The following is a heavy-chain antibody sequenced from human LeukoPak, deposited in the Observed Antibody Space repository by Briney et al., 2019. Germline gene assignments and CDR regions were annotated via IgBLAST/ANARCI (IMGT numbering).Heavy chain of an antibody. V-gene: IGHV1-69*13. CDR2: IIPIFGTA. CDR1: GYTFTGYY. CDR3: ARDQARDSSAPNYYYYGMDV. J-gene: IGHJ6*02. Sequence: SVKVSCKASGYTFTGYYMHWVRQAPGQGLEWMGGIIPIFGTANYAQKFQGRVTITADESTSTAYMELSSLRSEDTAVYYCARDQARDSSAPNYYYYGMDVWGQGTTVTVSS. D-gene: IGHD3-22*01.